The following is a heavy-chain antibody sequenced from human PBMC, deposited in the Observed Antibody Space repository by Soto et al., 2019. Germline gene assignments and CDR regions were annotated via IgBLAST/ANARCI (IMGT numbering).Heavy chain of an antibody. Sequence: QVQLVQSGAEVKKPGASVKLSCKASGYTFTTYYIHWVRQAPGHGLEWMGILFPSGGSTNYAQKFRGRVTMTRDTSASTVYMELSSLTSEDTAVYYCVREFAGGYFDYWGQGTLVTVSS. V-gene: IGHV1-46*01. CDR1: GYTFTTYY. CDR3: VREFAGGYFDY. CDR2: LFPSGGST. J-gene: IGHJ4*02.